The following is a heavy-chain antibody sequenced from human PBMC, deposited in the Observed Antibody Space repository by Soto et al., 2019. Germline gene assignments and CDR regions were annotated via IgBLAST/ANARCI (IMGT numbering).Heavy chain of an antibody. CDR2: MSATDGRS. Sequence: EVQLLESGGGLVQPGGSLRLSCAASGFIFNSFAMTWVRQAPGKGLEWVSSMSATDGRSYYADSVKGRFTISRDDSKSALYLQMNSVRVEDTVVYYCAKDPNGDYVGGFDFWGQGTMVTV. CDR3: AKDPNGDYVGGFDF. D-gene: IGHD4-17*01. V-gene: IGHV3-23*01. CDR1: GFIFNSFA. J-gene: IGHJ3*01.